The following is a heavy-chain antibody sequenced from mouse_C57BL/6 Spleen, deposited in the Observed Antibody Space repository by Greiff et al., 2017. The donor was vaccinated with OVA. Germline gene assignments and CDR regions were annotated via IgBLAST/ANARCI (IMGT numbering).Heavy chain of an antibody. CDR1: GYSITSGYY. J-gene: IGHJ4*01. CDR3: ARDTDYGSSYYYAMDY. Sequence: VQLKQSGPGLVKPSQSLSLTCSVTGYSITSGYYWNWIRQFPGNKLEWMGYISYDGSNNYNPSLKNRISITRDTSKNQFFLKLNSVTTEDTATYYCARDTDYGSSYYYAMDYWGQGTSVTVSS. CDR2: ISYDGSN. D-gene: IGHD1-1*01. V-gene: IGHV3-6*01.